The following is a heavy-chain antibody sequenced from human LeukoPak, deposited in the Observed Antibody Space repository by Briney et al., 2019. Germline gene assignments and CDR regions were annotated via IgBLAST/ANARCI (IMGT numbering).Heavy chain of an antibody. CDR3: ARQRGGIFDY. Sequence: SETLPLTCTVSGGSISSSSYYWGWIRQPPGKGLEWIGSIYYSGSTYYNPSLKSRVTISVDTSKNQFSLKLSSVTAADTAVYYCARQRGGIFDYWGQGTLVTVSS. J-gene: IGHJ4*02. V-gene: IGHV4-39*01. D-gene: IGHD3-16*01. CDR2: IYYSGST. CDR1: GGSISSSSYY.